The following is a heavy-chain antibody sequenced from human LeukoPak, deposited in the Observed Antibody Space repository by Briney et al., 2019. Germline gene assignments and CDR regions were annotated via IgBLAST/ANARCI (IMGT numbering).Heavy chain of an antibody. D-gene: IGHD2-15*01. CDR2: INTDGRST. V-gene: IGHV3-74*01. CDR1: RFTFSIYA. CDR3: ARCSYSGGSCPDY. J-gene: IGHJ4*02. Sequence: PGGSLRLSCAASRFTFSIYAMHWVRQAPGRGLVWLSRINTDGRSTGYADSVKGRFTISRDNAKNTLYLQMNSLRAEDTAVYYCARCSYSGGSCPDYWGQGTLVTVSS.